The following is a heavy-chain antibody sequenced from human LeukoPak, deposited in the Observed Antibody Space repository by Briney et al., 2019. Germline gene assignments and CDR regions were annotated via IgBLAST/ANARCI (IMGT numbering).Heavy chain of an antibody. CDR3: ARARGRYIDFLDY. CDR2: FFYSGST. D-gene: IGHD3-9*01. J-gene: IGHJ4*02. CDR1: GGSISSNYY. V-gene: IGHV4-39*02. Sequence: SETLSLTCTISGGSISSNYYWGWIRQPPGKGLEWIVSFFYSGSTYYNPSLKSRVTISVDTSNNQFSLRLTSVTAADTAVYYCARARGRYIDFLDYWGQGTLITVSS.